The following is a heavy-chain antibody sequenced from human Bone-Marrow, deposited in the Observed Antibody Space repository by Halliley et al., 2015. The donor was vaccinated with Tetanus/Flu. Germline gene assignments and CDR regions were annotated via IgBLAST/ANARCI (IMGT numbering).Heavy chain of an antibody. CDR3: AAGLGKTDADD. CDR2: IKIKIHGETT. Sequence: SLRLSCATSGFTFSDAWMTWLRQAPGKGLEWVGRIKIKIHGETTDYAAPVKGRFIISRDDSKSTLYLQMNSLKTEDTAVYYCAAGLGKTDADDGGQGTLVTVSS. V-gene: IGHV3-15*01. D-gene: IGHD3-9*01. J-gene: IGHJ4*02. CDR1: GFTFSDAW.